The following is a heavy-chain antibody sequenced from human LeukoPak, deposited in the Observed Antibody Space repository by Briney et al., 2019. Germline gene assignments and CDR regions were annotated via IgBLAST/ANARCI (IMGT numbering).Heavy chain of an antibody. CDR3: ARDTYGSGSYSSDY. Sequence: ASVKVSCKASGYTFTGYYMHWVRQAPGQGLEWMGRINPNSGGTNYAQKFQGRVTMTRDTSISTAYMELSGLRSDDTAVYYCARDTYGSGSYSSDYWGQGTLVTVSS. D-gene: IGHD3-10*01. CDR2: INPNSGGT. V-gene: IGHV1-2*06. J-gene: IGHJ4*02. CDR1: GYTFTGYY.